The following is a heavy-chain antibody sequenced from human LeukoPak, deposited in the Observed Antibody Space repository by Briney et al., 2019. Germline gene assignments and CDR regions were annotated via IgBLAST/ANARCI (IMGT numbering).Heavy chain of an antibody. CDR3: ARVTAADAFDI. J-gene: IGHJ3*02. D-gene: IGHD2-2*01. CDR1: GYTFTGYY. Sequence: GASVVVSCKASGYTFTGYYMHWVRQAPGQGLEWMGRINPNSGGTNYAQKFQGRVTMTRDTSISTAYMELSRLRSDDTAVYYCARVTAADAFDIWGQGTMVTVSS. V-gene: IGHV1-2*06. CDR2: INPNSGGT.